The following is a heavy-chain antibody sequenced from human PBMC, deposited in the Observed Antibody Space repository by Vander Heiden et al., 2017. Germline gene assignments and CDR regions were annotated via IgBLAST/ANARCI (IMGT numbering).Heavy chain of an antibody. V-gene: IGHV1-46*01. Sequence: QLQLVQSGAAVKKPGASVKVSCTASGYTFSNHYMHWVRQAPGQGLEWVGRINSGSGSTSTAQKFQDRVTVIRDASTGTVYMEMTRLTSDDTAVYYCARHAPIAAAGTIWDYWGQGTLVIVSS. D-gene: IGHD6-13*01. CDR1: GYTFSNHY. J-gene: IGHJ4*02. CDR3: ARHAPIAAAGTIWDY. CDR2: INSGSGST.